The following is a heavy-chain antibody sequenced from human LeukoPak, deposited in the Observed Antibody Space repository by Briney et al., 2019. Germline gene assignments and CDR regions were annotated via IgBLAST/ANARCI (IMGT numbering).Heavy chain of an antibody. CDR1: GYTFTSYA. V-gene: IGHV1-3*01. D-gene: IGHD6-19*01. CDR2: INAGNGNT. J-gene: IGHJ4*02. CDR3: ARTTPLKSSGWAFDY. Sequence: GASVKGSCKASGYTFTSYAMHWVRQAPGQRPEWMGWINAGNGNTKYSQTFQGRVNITRDTSASTAYMELSSLRSEDTAVYYCARTTPLKSSGWAFDYWGQGTLVTVSS.